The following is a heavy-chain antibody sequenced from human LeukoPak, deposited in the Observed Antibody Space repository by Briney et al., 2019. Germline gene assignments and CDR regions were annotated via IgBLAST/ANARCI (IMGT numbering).Heavy chain of an antibody. CDR2: INPSGGST. V-gene: IGHV1-46*01. CDR1: GYTFTSYY. J-gene: IGHJ3*02. CDR3: ASQRYCSSTSCYHLDAFDI. D-gene: IGHD2-2*01. Sequence: ASVKVSCKASGYTFTSYYMHWVRQAPGQGLEWMGIINPSGGSTSYAQKFQGRVTMTRDMSTSTVYMGLSSLRSEDTAVYYCASQRYCSSTSCYHLDAFDIWGQGTMVTVSS.